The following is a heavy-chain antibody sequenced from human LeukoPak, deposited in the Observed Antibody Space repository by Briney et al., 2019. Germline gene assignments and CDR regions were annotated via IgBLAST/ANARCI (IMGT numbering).Heavy chain of an antibody. V-gene: IGHV3-48*03. CDR3: ARDRRVVTYYYFDY. Sequence: GGSLRLSCAASGFTFSSYEMNWVRQAPGKGLEWVSYISSSGSTIYYADSVKGRFTISRDNAKNSLYLQMNSLRAEDAAVYYCARDRRVVTYYYFDYWGQGTLVTVSS. CDR2: ISSSGSTI. CDR1: GFTFSSYE. J-gene: IGHJ4*02. D-gene: IGHD2-21*02.